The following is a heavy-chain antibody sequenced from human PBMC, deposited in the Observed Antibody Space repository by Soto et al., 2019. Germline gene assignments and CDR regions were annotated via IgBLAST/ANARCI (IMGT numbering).Heavy chain of an antibody. V-gene: IGHV1-8*01. CDR2: MNAKSGDT. Sequence: QAHLEQSGAEVKRPGASVKVSCKASRYTFSDFDINWLRQASGQGPERMGWMNAKSGDTFFAQRFQGKFKRTWATSLGTAYREVGSLTSDDTAMYYCARGNPINYAGFDVWGQGTTVAVSS. J-gene: IGHJ6*02. CDR3: ARGNPINYAGFDV. CDR1: RYTFSDFD. D-gene: IGHD3-16*01.